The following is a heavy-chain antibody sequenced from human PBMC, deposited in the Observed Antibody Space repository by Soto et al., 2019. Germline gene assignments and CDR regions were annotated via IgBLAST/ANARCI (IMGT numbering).Heavy chain of an antibody. CDR3: ARDHINGWKFDX. D-gene: IGHD6-19*01. J-gene: IGHJ4*02. CDR2: IKQDGSQN. CDR1: GFTFSNYW. V-gene: IGHV3-7*01. Sequence: GGSLRLSFAASGFTFSNYWMSWVRQAPGKGLEWVAHIKQDGSQNYYVDSVKGRFTTSRDNTNNSFYLQMNSLRAEDTAVYYCARDHINGWKFDXWGRGTLVTVSX.